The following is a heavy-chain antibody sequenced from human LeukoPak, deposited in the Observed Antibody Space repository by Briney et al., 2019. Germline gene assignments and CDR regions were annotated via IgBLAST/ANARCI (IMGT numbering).Heavy chain of an antibody. D-gene: IGHD6-19*01. CDR3: ARAASGYSSGGYFDL. CDR2: ISSSSSYI. V-gene: IGHV3-21*01. CDR1: GFTFSSYS. Sequence: PGGSLRLSCAASGFTFSSYSMNWVRQAPGKGLEWVSSISSSSSYIYYADSVKGRFTISRDNAKTSLYLQMNSLRAEDTAVYYRARAASGYSSGGYFDLWGRGTLVTVSS. J-gene: IGHJ2*01.